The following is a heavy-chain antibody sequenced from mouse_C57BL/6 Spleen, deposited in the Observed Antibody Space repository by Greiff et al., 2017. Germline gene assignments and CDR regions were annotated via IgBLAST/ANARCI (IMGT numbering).Heavy chain of an antibody. V-gene: IGHV1-50*01. Sequence: QVQLKQPGAELVKPGASVKLSCKASGYTFTSYWMQWVKQRPGQGLEWIGEIDPSDSYTNYNQKFKGKATLTVDTSSSTAYMQLSSLTSEDSAVYYCARKGIYYGYDRFDYWGQGTTLTVSS. CDR3: ARKGIYYGYDRFDY. CDR2: IDPSDSYT. J-gene: IGHJ2*01. D-gene: IGHD2-2*01. CDR1: GYTFTSYW.